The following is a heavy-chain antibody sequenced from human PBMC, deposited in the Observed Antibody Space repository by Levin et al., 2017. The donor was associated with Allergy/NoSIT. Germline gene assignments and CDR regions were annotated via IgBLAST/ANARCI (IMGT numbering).Heavy chain of an antibody. CDR2: IYYTGST. V-gene: IGHV4-39*01. Sequence: ASETLSLTCTVSGGSIGSSSYYWGWIRQPPGKGLEWIGSIYYTGSTYYNPSLKSRLTISVDTSKNQFSVKLTSVTAADTAVYYCVRRFAGSSNCDFDYWGQGTLVTVSS. D-gene: IGHD4-11*01. J-gene: IGHJ4*02. CDR1: GGSIGSSSYY. CDR3: VRRFAGSSNCDFDY.